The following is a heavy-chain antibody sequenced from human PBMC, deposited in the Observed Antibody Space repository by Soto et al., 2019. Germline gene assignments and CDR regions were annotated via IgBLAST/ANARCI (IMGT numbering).Heavy chain of an antibody. D-gene: IGHD3-10*01. CDR2: ISDSNEII. CDR3: VRGGNLDNQIFDY. Sequence: GGSLRLSCAASGFTFSSYWVHWVRQAPGKGLVWLSFISDSNEIIHYADSVRGRFTISRDNVKNSLYLQMNSLRDEDTAVFYCVRGGNLDNQIFDYWGQGTMVTVSS. J-gene: IGHJ4*02. V-gene: IGHV3-48*02. CDR1: GFTFSSYW.